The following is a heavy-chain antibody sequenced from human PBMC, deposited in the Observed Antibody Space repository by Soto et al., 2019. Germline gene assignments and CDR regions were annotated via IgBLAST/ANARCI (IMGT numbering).Heavy chain of an antibody. D-gene: IGHD1-26*01. Sequence: QVPLVQSGAEVKKPGASVTVSCKTSGYTPTNYDIGWVRQAPGQGLEWMGWISAYNGNTNSAQKLQXXXTXXTDTSTRTAYMELRSLRSDDTAVYYCARALYRSGTYYAFDNWGQGTLVTVSS. CDR1: GYTPTNYD. J-gene: IGHJ4*02. V-gene: IGHV1-18*01. CDR3: ARALYRSGTYYAFDN. CDR2: ISAYNGNT.